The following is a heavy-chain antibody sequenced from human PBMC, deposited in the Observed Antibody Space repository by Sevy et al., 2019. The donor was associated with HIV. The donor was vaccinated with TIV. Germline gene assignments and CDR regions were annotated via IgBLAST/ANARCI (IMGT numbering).Heavy chain of an antibody. J-gene: IGHJ5*02. CDR1: GDIFSNYG. CDR2: ILPISGLV. Sequence: ASLKVSCKASGDIFSNYGINWVRQAPGQGLQWMGGILPISGLVNYAQKFQGRVTISADKSTGTVYMALSSLRSEDTAVYYCARDRPCGGDCYILDPWGQGVLVTVSS. V-gene: IGHV1-69*10. CDR3: ARDRPCGGDCYILDP. D-gene: IGHD2-21*01.